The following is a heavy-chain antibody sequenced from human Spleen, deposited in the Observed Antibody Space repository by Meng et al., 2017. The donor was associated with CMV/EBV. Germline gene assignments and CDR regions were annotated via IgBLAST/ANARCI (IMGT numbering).Heavy chain of an antibody. CDR2: ISHSEST. CDR3: ARAVGIAAVYFDY. CDR1: GGSFSDYY. Sequence: AVYGGSFSDYYCSWIRQPPGKGLEWIGEISHSESTNYNPSLKGRVTISLDTSKNQFSLKVNSVTAADTAVYYCARAVGIAAVYFDYWGQGTLVTVSS. J-gene: IGHJ4*02. D-gene: IGHD6-13*01. V-gene: IGHV4-34*01.